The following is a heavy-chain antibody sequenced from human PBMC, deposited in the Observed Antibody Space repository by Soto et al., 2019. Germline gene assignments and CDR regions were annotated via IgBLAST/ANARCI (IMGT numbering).Heavy chain of an antibody. D-gene: IGHD2-2*01. CDR2: IYHSGST. CDR3: ARFGAYCSSTSCYVLGVGYGMDV. V-gene: IGHV4-4*02. CDR1: GDSISSRNW. Sequence: SEMRSLTCAVSGDSISSRNWWNWERQPPGKGLEWIGEIYHSGSTNYNPSLKSRVTISVDKSKNQFSLKLSSVTAADTAVYYCARFGAYCSSTSCYVLGVGYGMDVWGQGTTVTRLL. J-gene: IGHJ6*02.